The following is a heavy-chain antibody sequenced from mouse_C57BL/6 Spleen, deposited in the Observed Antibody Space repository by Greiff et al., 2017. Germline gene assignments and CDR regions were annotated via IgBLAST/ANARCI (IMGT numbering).Heavy chain of an antibody. CDR2: ILPGSGST. V-gene: IGHV1-9*01. CDR3: ARGEYYYGSSYVDYYAMDY. D-gene: IGHD1-1*01. Sequence: VQLQQSGAELMKPGASVKLSCKATGYTFTGYWIEWVKQRPGHGLEWIGEILPGSGSTNYNEKFKGKATFTADTSSNTAYMQLSSLTTEDSAIYYCARGEYYYGSSYVDYYAMDYWGQGTSVTVSS. J-gene: IGHJ4*01. CDR1: GYTFTGYW.